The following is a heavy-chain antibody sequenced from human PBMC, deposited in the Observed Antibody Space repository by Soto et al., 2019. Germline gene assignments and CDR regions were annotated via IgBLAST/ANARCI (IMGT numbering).Heavy chain of an antibody. V-gene: IGHV3-33*01. Sequence: WSLRLSCAASGFTFSSYGMHWVRQAPGKGLEWVAVIWYDGSNKYYADSVKGRFTISRDNSKNTLYLQMNSLRAEDTAVYYCARYLPPSNPGDYWGQGTLVTVSS. CDR1: GFTFSSYG. CDR2: IWYDGSNK. D-gene: IGHD4-4*01. J-gene: IGHJ4*02. CDR3: ARYLPPSNPGDY.